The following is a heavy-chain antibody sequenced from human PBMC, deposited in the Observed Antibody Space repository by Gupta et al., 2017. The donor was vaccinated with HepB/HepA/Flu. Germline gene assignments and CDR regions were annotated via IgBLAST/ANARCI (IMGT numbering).Heavy chain of an antibody. Sequence: EVQLVESGGGLVQPGGSLRLPCAASGFTFSSYWMLWVRRAPGKGLEWVANIKQDGSEKYYVDSVKGRFTISRDNAKNSLYLQMNSLRAEDTAVYNCARGDNSSGSGNDYWGQGALVTVSS. D-gene: IGHD6-19*01. CDR1: GFTFSSYW. CDR3: ARGDNSSGSGNDY. V-gene: IGHV3-7*01. J-gene: IGHJ4*02. CDR2: IKQDGSEK.